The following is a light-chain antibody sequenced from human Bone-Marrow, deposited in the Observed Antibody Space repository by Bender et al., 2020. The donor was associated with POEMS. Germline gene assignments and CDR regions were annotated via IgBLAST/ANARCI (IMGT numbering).Light chain of an antibody. CDR2: KDT. CDR1: ILAKKY. CDR3: QSRDNRRTFPVV. V-gene: IGLV3-27*01. J-gene: IGLJ2*01. Sequence: SYELTQPSSVSVSPGQTPKITCSGDILAKKYARWFQQKPGQAPILLIYKDTERPSGIPERFSGSSSGTTVTLTISGAQTEDEADYYCQSRDNRRTFPVVFGGGTKLTVL.